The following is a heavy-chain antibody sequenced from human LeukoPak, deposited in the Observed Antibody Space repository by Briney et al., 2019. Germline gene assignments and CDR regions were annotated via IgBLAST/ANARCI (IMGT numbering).Heavy chain of an antibody. V-gene: IGHV1-2*02. CDR1: GYTFTGYY. J-gene: IGHJ4*02. CDR2: INPNSGGT. D-gene: IGHD3-22*01. CDR3: ARDSGVGYDSSAGDH. Sequence: ASVKVSCKASGYTFTGYYMHWVRQAPGQGLEWMGWINPNSGGTNYAQKFLDRVTMTRDTSIDTAYMELSRLRYDDTAVYYCARDSGVGYDSSAGDHWGQGTLVTVSS.